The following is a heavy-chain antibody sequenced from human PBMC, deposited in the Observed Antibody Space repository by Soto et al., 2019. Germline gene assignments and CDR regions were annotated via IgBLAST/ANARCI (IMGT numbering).Heavy chain of an antibody. J-gene: IGHJ4*02. CDR1: GFTFSNAW. V-gene: IGHV3-15*01. D-gene: IGHD3-9*01. CDR3: TTDGNFDWSQNFDY. Sequence: PGGSLRLSCAASGFTFSNAWMSWVRQAPGKGLEWVGRIKSKTDGGTTDYAAPVKGRFTISRDDSKNTLYLQMNSLKTEDTAVYYCTTDGNFDWSQNFDYWGQGTLVTVSS. CDR2: IKSKTDGGTT.